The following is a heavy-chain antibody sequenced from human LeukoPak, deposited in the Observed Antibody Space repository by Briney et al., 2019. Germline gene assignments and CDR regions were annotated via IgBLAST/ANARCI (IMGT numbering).Heavy chain of an antibody. D-gene: IGHD3-9*01. CDR3: ASMYYDILTGYYGTNAFDI. CDR2: IYYSGST. Sequence: KPSETLSLXCTVSGGSNSSYYWSWIRLPPGKGLESIGYIYYSGSTNYNPSLKSRVTISVDTSKNQFSLKLSSVTAADMAVYYCASMYYDILTGYYGTNAFDIWGQGTMVTVSS. V-gene: IGHV4-59*01. J-gene: IGHJ3*02. CDR1: GGSNSSYY.